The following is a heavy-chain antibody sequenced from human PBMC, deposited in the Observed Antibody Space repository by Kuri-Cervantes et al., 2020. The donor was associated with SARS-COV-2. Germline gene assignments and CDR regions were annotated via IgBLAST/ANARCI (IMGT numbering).Heavy chain of an antibody. V-gene: IGHV3-52*01. Sequence: GESLKISCAASGFTFSSSWMHWVCQAPEKGLEWVADIKCDGNEKYYVDSVKGRLTISRDNAKNSLYLQMNSLRAEDTAVYYCARMKQDYYDSSGYPDYWGQGTLVTVSS. J-gene: IGHJ4*02. CDR3: ARMKQDYYDSSGYPDY. CDR1: GFTFSSSW. CDR2: IKCDGNEK. D-gene: IGHD3-22*01.